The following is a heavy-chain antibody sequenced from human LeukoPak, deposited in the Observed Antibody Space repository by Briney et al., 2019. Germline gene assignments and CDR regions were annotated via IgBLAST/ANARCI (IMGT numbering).Heavy chain of an antibody. CDR2: ISWDGGSA. D-gene: IGHD6-19*01. V-gene: IGHV3-43D*04. J-gene: IGHJ6*04. Sequence: GGSLRLSCAASGFTFSSYEMNWVRQAPGKGLEWVSLISWDGGSAYYADSVKGRFTISRDNNKNSLYLQMKSLRAEDTALYYCAKDMGSGWSYQYYGMDVWGKGTTVTVSS. CDR1: GFTFSSYE. CDR3: AKDMGSGWSYQYYGMDV.